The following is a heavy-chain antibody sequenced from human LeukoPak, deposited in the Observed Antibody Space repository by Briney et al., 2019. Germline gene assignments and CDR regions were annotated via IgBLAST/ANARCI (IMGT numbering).Heavy chain of an antibody. J-gene: IGHJ3*02. CDR2: INYSGST. D-gene: IGHD3-22*01. Sequence: SETLSLTCTVSGGSISSHYWSWIRQPPGKGLEWIGYINYSGSTNYNPSLKSRVTISVDTSKNQFSLKLSSVTAADTAVYYCARLYYYDSSGYYYAVNAFDIWGQGTMVTVSS. CDR3: ARLYYYDSSGYYYAVNAFDI. V-gene: IGHV4-59*11. CDR1: GGSISSHY.